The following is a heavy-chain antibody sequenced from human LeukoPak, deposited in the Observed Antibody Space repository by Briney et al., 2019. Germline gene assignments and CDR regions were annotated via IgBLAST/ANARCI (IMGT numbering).Heavy chain of an antibody. D-gene: IGHD2-15*01. V-gene: IGHV1-2*04. CDR2: INPNSGGT. CDR1: GYTFTGYY. CDR3: ARDGYCSGGSCYHHFDY. Sequence: ASVKVSCKASGYTFTGYYMHWVRQAPGQGLEWMGWINPNSGGTNYAQKSQGWVTMTRDTSISTAYMELSRLRSDDTAVYYCARDGYCSGGSCYHHFDYWGQGTLVTVSS. J-gene: IGHJ4*02.